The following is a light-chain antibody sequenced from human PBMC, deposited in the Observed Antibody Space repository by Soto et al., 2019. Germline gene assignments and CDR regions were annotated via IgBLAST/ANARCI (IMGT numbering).Light chain of an antibody. CDR1: QDISNH. J-gene: IGKJ1*01. CDR2: ATS. CDR3: QRYNSAST. Sequence: DIPMTQSPSSLSASVGDRVTITCRASQDISNHLAWYQQKPGKGPDLLIYATSTLQSGVPPRFSGSGFGTSFRLTISSLQPEDVATYYCQRYNSASTFGPGTKVEIK. V-gene: IGKV1-27*01.